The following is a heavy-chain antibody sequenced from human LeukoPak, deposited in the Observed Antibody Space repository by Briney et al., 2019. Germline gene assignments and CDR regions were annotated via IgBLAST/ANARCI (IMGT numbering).Heavy chain of an antibody. D-gene: IGHD3-22*01. J-gene: IGHJ6*03. CDR2: IRYDGSNK. V-gene: IGHV3-30*02. CDR3: AKDYYDSSGYYPYYYYYYMDV. Sequence: GGSLRLSCAASGFTFSSYGMHWVRQAPGKGLEGVAFIRYDGSNKYYADSVKGRFTISRENSKNTLYLQMNSLRAEDTAVYYCAKDYYDSSGYYPYYYYYYMDVWGKGTTVTISS. CDR1: GFTFSSYG.